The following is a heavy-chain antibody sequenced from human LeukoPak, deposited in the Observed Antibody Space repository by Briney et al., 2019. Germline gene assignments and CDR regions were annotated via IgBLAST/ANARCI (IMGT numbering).Heavy chain of an antibody. CDR1: GFTFTSHD. Sequence: ASVKVSCKASGFTFTSHDYNWVRQTTGQGLEWMGWMNPNSGNTGYAQKFQGRVTMTRDTSISTAYMELSSLTSEDTAVYYCAREGGYFDYWGQGTLVTVSS. D-gene: IGHD3-16*01. V-gene: IGHV1-8*01. J-gene: IGHJ4*02. CDR2: MNPNSGNT. CDR3: AREGGYFDY.